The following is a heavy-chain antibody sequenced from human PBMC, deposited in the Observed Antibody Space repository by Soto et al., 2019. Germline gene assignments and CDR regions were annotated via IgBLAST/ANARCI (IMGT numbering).Heavy chain of an antibody. D-gene: IGHD3-9*01. J-gene: IGHJ4*02. CDR1: GFTFTSYG. V-gene: IGHV3-23*01. Sequence: GSLRLSCTASGFTFTSYGMGWVRQAPGKGLQWVSTIRGDGGQTHYTDSVKGRFSISRDNSKNTVYLQMDSLRAEDTAMYFCARDVGLDSDDFFAYWGQGTQVTVSS. CDR2: IRGDGGQT. CDR3: ARDVGLDSDDFFAY.